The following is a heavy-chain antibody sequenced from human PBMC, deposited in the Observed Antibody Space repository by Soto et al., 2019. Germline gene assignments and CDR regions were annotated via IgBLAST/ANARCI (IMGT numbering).Heavy chain of an antibody. CDR1: KFTFSYYG. Sequence: TGGSLRLSCAASKFTFSYYGMHWVRQDPGKGLEWVAVISYEGSNKYYADPVKGRFTISRDNSKNTLYLEMNSLRTEDTAVYYCAKPISISGVIIDAFDVWGQGTMVTVSS. D-gene: IGHD3-3*01. J-gene: IGHJ3*01. CDR3: AKPISISGVIIDAFDV. CDR2: ISYEGSNK. V-gene: IGHV3-30*18.